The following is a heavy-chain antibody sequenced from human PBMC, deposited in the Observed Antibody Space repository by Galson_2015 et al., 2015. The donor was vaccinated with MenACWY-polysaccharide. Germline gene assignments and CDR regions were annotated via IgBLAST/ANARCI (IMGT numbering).Heavy chain of an antibody. CDR2: ISHGGST. Sequence: LSLTCTVSGGSISRSDWWSWVRQPPGKGLEWIGEISHGGSTNYNPSLKSRVTLSLDKSKNQFSLKMSSVTAADTAVYYCARKFDSWGQGTLVTVSS. V-gene: IGHV4-4*02. CDR1: GGSISRSDW. CDR3: ARKFDS. J-gene: IGHJ4*02.